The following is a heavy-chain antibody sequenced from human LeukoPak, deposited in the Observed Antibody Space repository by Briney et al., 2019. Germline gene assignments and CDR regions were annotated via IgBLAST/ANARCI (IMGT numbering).Heavy chain of an antibody. CDR1: GYTSTGYY. Sequence: EASVKVSCKASGYTSTGYYMHWVRQAPGQGLEWMGWINPNSGGTNYAQKFQGRVTMTRDTSISTAYMELSRLRSDDTAVYYCARVPGQTTNNWFDPWGQGTLVTVSS. V-gene: IGHV1-2*02. CDR2: INPNSGGT. D-gene: IGHD4-11*01. CDR3: ARVPGQTTNNWFDP. J-gene: IGHJ5*02.